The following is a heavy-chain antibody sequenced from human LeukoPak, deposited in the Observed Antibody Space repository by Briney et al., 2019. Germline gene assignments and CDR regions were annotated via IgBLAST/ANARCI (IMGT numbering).Heavy chain of an antibody. D-gene: IGHD3-3*01. V-gene: IGHV3-23*01. Sequence: PGGSLRLSCAASGFSLSSYGMSWVRQAPGQGLEWVSTFSGNGEWTHYTDSVKGRFTTSRDKTKNTLYLQMNSLISEDTALYYCAKDGFNYTSRDNDGFDTWGQGTMVTVSS. CDR3: AKDGFNYTSRDNDGFDT. J-gene: IGHJ3*02. CDR1: GFSLSSYG. CDR2: FSGNGEWT.